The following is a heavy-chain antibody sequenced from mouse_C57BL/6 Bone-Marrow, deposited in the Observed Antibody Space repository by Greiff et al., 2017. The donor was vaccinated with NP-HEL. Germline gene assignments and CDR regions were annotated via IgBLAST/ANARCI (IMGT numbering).Heavy chain of an antibody. Sequence: EVKLQESGGDLVKPGGSLKLSCAASGFTFSSYGMSWVRQTPDKRLEWVATISSGGSYTYSPDSVKGRFTISRDNAKNTLYLQMSSLKSEDTAMYYCARLRDYGSSYWYFDVWGTGTTVTVSS. D-gene: IGHD1-1*01. J-gene: IGHJ1*03. CDR3: ARLRDYGSSYWYFDV. V-gene: IGHV5-6*01. CDR1: GFTFSSYG. CDR2: ISSGGSYT.